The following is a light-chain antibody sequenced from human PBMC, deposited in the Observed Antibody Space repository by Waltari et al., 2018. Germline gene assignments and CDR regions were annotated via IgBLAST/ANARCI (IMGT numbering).Light chain of an antibody. Sequence: EIVLTQSPATLSLSPGETATLSCRASQSVSSYLAWYQQKPGQAPRLLNYDASNRATGIPARFSGSGSGTDFTLTISSLEPEDFAVYYCQQRSNWITFGQGTRLEIK. J-gene: IGKJ5*01. CDR1: QSVSSY. V-gene: IGKV3-11*01. CDR3: QQRSNWIT. CDR2: DAS.